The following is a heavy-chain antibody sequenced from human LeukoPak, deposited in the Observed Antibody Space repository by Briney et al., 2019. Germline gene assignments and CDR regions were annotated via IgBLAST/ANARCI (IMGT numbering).Heavy chain of an antibody. CDR2: IRGSGHYT. CDR3: ARGGVNAVTTAVDY. V-gene: IGHV3-11*05. D-gene: IGHD4-17*01. J-gene: IGHJ4*02. Sequence: GGSLRLSCAASGFTFSDYYMSWIRQAPGKGLEWVSYIRGSGHYTYSADSVKGRFTISRDNGRNSVILQMNSLRAEDTAVYYCARGGVNAVTTAVDYWGQGIQVTVSS. CDR1: GFTFSDYY.